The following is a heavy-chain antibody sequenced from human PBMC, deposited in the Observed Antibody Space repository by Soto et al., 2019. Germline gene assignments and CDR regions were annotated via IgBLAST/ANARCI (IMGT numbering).Heavy chain of an antibody. J-gene: IGHJ3*02. CDR2: INPNSGGT. CDR3: AREDEEDAFDI. CDR1: GYTFTGYY. V-gene: IGHV1-2*04. Sequence: ASVKVSCKASGYTFTGYYMHWVRQAPGQGLEWMGWINPNSGGTNYAQKFQGWVTMTRDTSISTAYMELSRLRADDTAVYYCAREDEEDAFDIWGQGTMVTVSS.